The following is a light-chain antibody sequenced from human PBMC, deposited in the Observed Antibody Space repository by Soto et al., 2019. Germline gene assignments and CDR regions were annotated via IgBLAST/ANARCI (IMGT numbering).Light chain of an antibody. Sequence: ELVVTQSPATLSVSPGERATLSCRASQSISSNLAWYQQKPGQAPRLLIYGASTRATGIPARFSGSGSGTEFTLTISSLQSEDFAVYYCQQYYATPLTFGGGTKVEI. CDR3: QQYYATPLT. J-gene: IGKJ4*01. CDR2: GAS. CDR1: QSISSN. V-gene: IGKV3-15*01.